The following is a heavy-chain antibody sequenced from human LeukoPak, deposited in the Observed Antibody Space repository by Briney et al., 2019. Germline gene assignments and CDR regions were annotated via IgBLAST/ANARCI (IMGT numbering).Heavy chain of an antibody. CDR3: ARDANYFGSGMTFNWFDP. D-gene: IGHD3-10*01. V-gene: IGHV3-30*03. CDR1: GFTFSTYG. Sequence: GRSLRLSCAASGFTFSTYGMHWVRQAPGKGLEWVAVISYDGGSKYYADSVEGRFTISRDNSKNTLFLQMNSLRHEDTAMFYCARDANYFGSGMTFNWFDPWGQGTLVTVSS. J-gene: IGHJ5*02. CDR2: ISYDGGSK.